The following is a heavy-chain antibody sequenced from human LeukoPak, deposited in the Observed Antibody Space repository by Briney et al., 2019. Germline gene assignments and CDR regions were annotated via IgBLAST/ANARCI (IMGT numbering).Heavy chain of an antibody. CDR3: ARHGPWDIVVVVAATPGDAFDI. Sequence: SETLSLTCTVSGGSISSNTYYWGCIRQPPGKGLEWIGSLYYSGTTYYNPSLRSRVTISVDTSKNQFSLKLSSVTAADTAVYYCARHGPWDIVVVVAATPGDAFDIWGQGTMVTVSS. V-gene: IGHV4-39*01. J-gene: IGHJ3*02. D-gene: IGHD2-15*01. CDR2: LYYSGTT. CDR1: GGSISSNTYY.